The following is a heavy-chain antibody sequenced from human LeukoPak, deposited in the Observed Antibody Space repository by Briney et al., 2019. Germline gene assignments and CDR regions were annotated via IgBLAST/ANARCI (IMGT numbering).Heavy chain of an antibody. CDR3: ATAVASSSGWYADY. V-gene: IGHV3-30*04. Sequence: GGSLRLSCAASGFTFSSYALHWVRQAPGKGLEWVAVISYDGSNTYYADSVKGRFTISRDKSKNTLYLQMNSLRAEDTAVYYCATAVASSSGWYADYWGQGTLVTVSS. CDR1: GFTFSSYA. D-gene: IGHD6-19*01. J-gene: IGHJ4*02. CDR2: ISYDGSNT.